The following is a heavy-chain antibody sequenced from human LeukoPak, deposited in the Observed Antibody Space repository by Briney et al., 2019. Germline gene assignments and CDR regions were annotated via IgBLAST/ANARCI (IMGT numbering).Heavy chain of an antibody. CDR2: IKQDGSEK. V-gene: IGHV3-7*01. Sequence: PGGSLRLSCAASGFPFSSHWLSRFRQSPGKGLEWVANIKQDGSEKYYVDSVKGRFTISRDNAKNSQYLQMNSLRAEDTAVYYCASGGGWVFDNWGQGTLVTVSS. D-gene: IGHD6-19*01. CDR3: ASGGGWVFDN. CDR1: GFPFSSHW. J-gene: IGHJ4*02.